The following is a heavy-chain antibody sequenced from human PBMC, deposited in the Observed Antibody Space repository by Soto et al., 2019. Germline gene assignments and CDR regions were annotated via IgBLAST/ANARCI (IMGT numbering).Heavy chain of an antibody. J-gene: IGHJ4*02. D-gene: IGHD3-9*01. CDR1: GASIGTSNW. V-gene: IGHV4-4*02. CDR3: ARLKTYDILNKSDY. CDR2: IHDSGST. Sequence: SETLSLTCAVSGASIGTSNWWSWVRQSPGKGLEWIGEIHDSGSTKYNPSLKSRVTISLDKSKNQFSLNVSSVTAADTAVYYCARLKTYDILNKSDYWAQRSLVTVSS.